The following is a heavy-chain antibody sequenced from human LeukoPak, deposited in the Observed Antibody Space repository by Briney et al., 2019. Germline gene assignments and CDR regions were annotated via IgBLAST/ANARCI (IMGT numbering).Heavy chain of an antibody. CDR3: ARGYYYGSGSYFDY. CDR1: GFTFSSYT. Sequence: GGSLRLSCAASGFTFSSYTMNWVRRAPGKGLEWVSSISYSSSYIYYADSVKGRFTISRDNAKNSLYLQMNSLRADDTAVYYCARGYYYGSGSYFDYWGQGTLVTVSS. J-gene: IGHJ4*02. D-gene: IGHD3-10*01. V-gene: IGHV3-21*01. CDR2: ISYSSSYI.